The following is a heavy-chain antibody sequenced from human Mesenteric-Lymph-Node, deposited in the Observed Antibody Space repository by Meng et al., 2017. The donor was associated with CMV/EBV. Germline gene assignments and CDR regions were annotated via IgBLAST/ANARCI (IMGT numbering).Heavy chain of an antibody. V-gene: IGHV3-11*01. CDR3: AKDNQGYCDSSTCWTSCFDC. J-gene: IGHJ4*02. CDR1: GLNLRDHH. D-gene: IGHD2/OR15-2a*01. Sequence: GESLKISCAVSGLNLRDHHMSWIRQAPGKGLEWVSYISKSGGIIYYADSVKGRFTVSRDDAKNSLYVQMHSLRAEDTAVYYCAKDNQGYCDSSTCWTSCFDCWGQGTLVTVSS. CDR2: ISKSGGII.